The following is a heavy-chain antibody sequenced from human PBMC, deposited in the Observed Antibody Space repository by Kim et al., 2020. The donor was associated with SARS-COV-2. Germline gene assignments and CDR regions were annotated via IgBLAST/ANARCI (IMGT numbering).Heavy chain of an antibody. Sequence: GGSLRLSCAASGFTFSTYWMSWFRQAPGKGLEWVANVKRDGSDKNYVDSVKGRFTISRDNAKNSLYLQMNSLRVEDTAVYYCAREDIGWPHHFDYWGQGTLVTVSP. CDR3: AREDIGWPHHFDY. D-gene: IGHD6-19*01. V-gene: IGHV3-7*03. J-gene: IGHJ4*02. CDR1: GFTFSTYW. CDR2: VKRDGSDK.